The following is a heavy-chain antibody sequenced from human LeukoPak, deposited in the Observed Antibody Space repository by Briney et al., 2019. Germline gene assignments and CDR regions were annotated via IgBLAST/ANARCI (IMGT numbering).Heavy chain of an antibody. V-gene: IGHV3-23*01. D-gene: IGHD3-10*01. CDR2: INGGGDST. Sequence: PGGSLRLSCAASGFTFTSYAMTWVRQAPGKGLEWVSTINGGGDSTYSADSVKGRFTISRDNSKNTLFLQMSSLRADDTALYYCAAGVVGATFEYWGQGALVTVSS. J-gene: IGHJ4*02. CDR1: GFTFTSYA. CDR3: AAGVVGATFEY.